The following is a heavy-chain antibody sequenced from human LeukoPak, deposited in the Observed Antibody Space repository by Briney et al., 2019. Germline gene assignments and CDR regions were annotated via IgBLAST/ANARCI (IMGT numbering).Heavy chain of an antibody. V-gene: IGHV3-53*01. CDR1: GFTVSSNY. CDR3: AKAYVLLWFGEFFPFDY. CDR2: IYSGGST. D-gene: IGHD3-10*01. J-gene: IGHJ4*02. Sequence: GGSLRLSCAASGFTVSSNYMSWVRQAPGKGLEWVSIIYSGGSTFYADSVKGRFTISRDNSKNTLYLQMNSLRAEDTAVYYCAKAYVLLWFGEFFPFDYWGQGTLVTVSS.